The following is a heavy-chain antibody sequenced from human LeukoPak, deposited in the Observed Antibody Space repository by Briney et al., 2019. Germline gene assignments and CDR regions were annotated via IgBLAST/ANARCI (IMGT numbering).Heavy chain of an antibody. CDR2: ISYDGSNK. Sequence: GGSLRLSCAASGFTFSSYCMHWVRQAPGKGLEWVAVISYDGSNKYYADSVKGRFTISRDNSKNTLYLQMNSLRAEDTAVYYCASWEVPAVMPQDYWGQGTLVTVSS. J-gene: IGHJ4*02. CDR3: ASWEVPAVMPQDY. V-gene: IGHV3-30*03. D-gene: IGHD2-2*01. CDR1: GFTFSSYC.